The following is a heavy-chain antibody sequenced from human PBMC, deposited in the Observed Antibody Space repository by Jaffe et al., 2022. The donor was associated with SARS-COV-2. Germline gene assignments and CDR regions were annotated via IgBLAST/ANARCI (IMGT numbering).Heavy chain of an antibody. CDR1: QFTLSYYT. CDR2: ISDDGNHK. J-gene: IGHJ1*01. V-gene: IGHV3-30*03. Sequence: QVQLVESGGGVVQPGRSLRLSCAASQFTLSYYTMHWVRQAPGKGLEWVAVISDDGNHKYYADSVKGRFTISRDNSENTLYLQMNNLRPEDTAVYYCATDPRGSNWYFYFQHWGQGTLVTVSS. D-gene: IGHD4-4*01. CDR3: ATDPRGSNWYFYFQH.